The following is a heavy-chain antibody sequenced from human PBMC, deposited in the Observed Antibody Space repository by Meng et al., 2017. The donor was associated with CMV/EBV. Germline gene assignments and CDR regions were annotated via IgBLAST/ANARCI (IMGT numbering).Heavy chain of an antibody. V-gene: IGHV4-30-4*08. J-gene: IGHJ5*02. CDR3: ARVYCSGGSCYGNWFDP. Sequence: QGQLQESGPGLVKPSQTLSLTCTVSGGSISSGDYYWSWIRQPPGKGLEWIGYIYYSGSTYYNPSLKSRVTISVDTSKNQFSLKLSSVTAADTAVYYCARVYCSGGSCYGNWFDPWGQGTLVTVSS. CDR2: IYYSGST. CDR1: GGSISSGDYY. D-gene: IGHD2-15*01.